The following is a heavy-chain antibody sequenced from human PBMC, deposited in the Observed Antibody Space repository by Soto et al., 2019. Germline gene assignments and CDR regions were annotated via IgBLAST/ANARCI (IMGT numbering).Heavy chain of an antibody. Sequence: SETLSLTCTVSGGSISSGDYYWSWIRQPPGKGLEWIGYIYYSGSTYYNPSLKSRVTISVDTSKNQFSLKLSSVTAADTAVYYCARDLIAARLGPIDYYYYGMDVWGHGTPVTVS. J-gene: IGHJ6*02. V-gene: IGHV4-30-4*01. CDR1: GGSISSGDYY. D-gene: IGHD6-6*01. CDR2: IYYSGST. CDR3: ARDLIAARLGPIDYYYYGMDV.